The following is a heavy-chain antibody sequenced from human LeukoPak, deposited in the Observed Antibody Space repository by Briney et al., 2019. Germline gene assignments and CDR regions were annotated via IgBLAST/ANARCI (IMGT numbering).Heavy chain of an antibody. V-gene: IGHV3-7*01. Sequence: PGGSLRLSWAASGFTVSSNYMSWARKAPGKGLEWVANIKQAGSEKDYVVSVKGRFTISRDNSKNSLYLQMNSLSVEDTAVYYCARHNRGGDWDYWGQGTLVTVSS. CDR2: IKQAGSEK. J-gene: IGHJ4*02. CDR3: ARHNRGGDWDY. D-gene: IGHD3-16*01. CDR1: GFTVSSNY.